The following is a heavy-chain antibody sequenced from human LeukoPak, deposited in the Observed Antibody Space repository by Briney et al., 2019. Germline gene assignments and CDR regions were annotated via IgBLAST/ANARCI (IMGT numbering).Heavy chain of an antibody. Sequence: SETLSLTCAVYGGSFSGYYWSWIRQPPGKGLEWIGEINHSGSTNYNPSLKSRVTISVDTSKNQFSLKLSSVTAADTAVYYCARSLNVLRYFDWFALGFDPWGQGTLVTVSS. CDR3: ARSLNVLRYFDWFALGFDP. CDR1: GGSFSGYY. J-gene: IGHJ5*02. CDR2: INHSGST. D-gene: IGHD3-9*01. V-gene: IGHV4-34*01.